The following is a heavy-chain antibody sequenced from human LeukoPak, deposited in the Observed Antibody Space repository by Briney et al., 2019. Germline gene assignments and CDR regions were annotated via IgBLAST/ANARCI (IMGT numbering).Heavy chain of an antibody. CDR1: GFTFSSYG. V-gene: IGHV3-33*01. J-gene: IGHJ4*02. Sequence: GGSLRLSCAASGFTFSSYGMHWVRQAPGKGLEWVAVIWYDGSNKYYADSVKGRFTISRDNSKNTLYLQMNSLRAEDTAVYYCARDCPSYDSSGYYYGALDYWGQGTLVTVSP. D-gene: IGHD3-22*01. CDR3: ARDCPSYDSSGYYYGALDY. CDR2: IWYDGSNK.